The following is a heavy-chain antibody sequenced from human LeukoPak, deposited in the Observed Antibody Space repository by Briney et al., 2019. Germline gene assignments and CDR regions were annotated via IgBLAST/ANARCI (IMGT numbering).Heavy chain of an antibody. J-gene: IGHJ4*02. Sequence: EASETLSLTCTVSGGSISGSSYYWGWIRQPPGKGLEWIGSIYYSGSTYYNPSLKSRVTISVDTSKNQFSLKLSSVTAADTAVYYCAREKSVTGSPYYFDYWGQGILVTVSS. CDR3: AREKSVTGSPYYFDY. V-gene: IGHV4-39*02. D-gene: IGHD3-9*01. CDR1: GGSISGSSYY. CDR2: IYYSGST.